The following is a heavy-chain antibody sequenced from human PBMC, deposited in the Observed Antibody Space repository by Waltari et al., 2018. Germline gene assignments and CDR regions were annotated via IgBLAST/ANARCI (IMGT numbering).Heavy chain of an antibody. Sequence: EVQLVESGGGLVQPGGSLRLSCAASGVTFSRSWIHWVRHSPGKGLMLVSRINNDGSSTVYADSVKGRFTISRDDAKNTVSLQMNNLSAEDTALYYCARAGLLGAFDVWGQGTMVTVSS. CDR3: ARAGLLGAFDV. D-gene: IGHD2-15*01. V-gene: IGHV3-74*03. J-gene: IGHJ3*01. CDR2: INNDGSST. CDR1: GVTFSRSW.